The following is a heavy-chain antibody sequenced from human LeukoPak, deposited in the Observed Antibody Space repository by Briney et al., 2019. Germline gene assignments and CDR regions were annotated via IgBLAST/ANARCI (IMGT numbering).Heavy chain of an antibody. Sequence: PGGSLRLSCAASGFTFSGYGMHWVRQAPGKGLEWVAVISYDGSNKYYADSVKGRFTISRDNSKNTLYLQMNSLRAEDTAVYYCAKDRDYYGSGSYYSPYHYYGMDVWGKGTTVTVSS. J-gene: IGHJ6*04. V-gene: IGHV3-30*18. CDR1: GFTFSGYG. D-gene: IGHD3-10*01. CDR2: ISYDGSNK. CDR3: AKDRDYYGSGSYYSPYHYYGMDV.